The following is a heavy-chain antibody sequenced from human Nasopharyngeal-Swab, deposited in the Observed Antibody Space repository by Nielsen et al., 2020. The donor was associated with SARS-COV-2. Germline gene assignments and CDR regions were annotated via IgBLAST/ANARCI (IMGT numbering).Heavy chain of an antibody. J-gene: IGHJ6*02. D-gene: IGHD1-7*01. CDR1: GFTFSSYW. CDR2: IKQDGSEK. CDR3: ARVGLGYNWNYFDPYYYYGMDV. Sequence: GGSLRLSCAASGFTFSSYWMSWVRQAPGKGLEWVANIKQDGSEKYYVDPVKGRFTISRDNAKNSLYLQMNSLRAEDTAVYYCARVGLGYNWNYFDPYYYYGMDVWGQGTTVTVSS. V-gene: IGHV3-7*03.